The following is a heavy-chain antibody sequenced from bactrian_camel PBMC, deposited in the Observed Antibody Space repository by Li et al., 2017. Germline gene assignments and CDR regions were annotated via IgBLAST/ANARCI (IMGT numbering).Heavy chain of an antibody. D-gene: IGHD4*01. V-gene: IGHV3-2*01. J-gene: IGHJ4*01. CDR1: GFTFSRYY. Sequence: HVQLVESGGGLVHPGGSLRLSCAASGFTFSRYYMSWVRQAPGKGLEWLSSIYSDGSNPYYTDSVKGRFTISRDNAENTVYLQMNSLKSEDTALYTVPLPTPIATLLLTTGARGPRSPSP. CDR2: IYSDGSNP. CDR3: PLPTPIATLLLTT.